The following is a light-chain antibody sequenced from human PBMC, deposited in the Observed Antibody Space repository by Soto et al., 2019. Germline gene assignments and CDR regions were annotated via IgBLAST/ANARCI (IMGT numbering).Light chain of an antibody. CDR1: QTISSW. V-gene: IGKV1-5*03. CDR2: KAS. Sequence: DIQMTHSPSTLSGSVGDRVTITCRASQTISSWLAWYQQKPGKAPKLLIYKASTLKSGVPSRFSGSGSGTEFTLTISSLQPDDFATYYCHHYNSYSEAFGQGTKVDIK. CDR3: HHYNSYSEA. J-gene: IGKJ1*01.